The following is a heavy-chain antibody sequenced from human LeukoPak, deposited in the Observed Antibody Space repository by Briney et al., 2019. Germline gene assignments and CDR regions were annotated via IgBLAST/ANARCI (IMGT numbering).Heavy chain of an antibody. CDR2: INSDGINT. J-gene: IGHJ4*02. Sequence: PGGSLRLSCAASGFTFSNYWMHWVRQAPGKGLVWVSRINSDGINTSYADSVKGRFTISRDNAKNTLNLQMNSLRAEDTAVYYCAREGPSWGTIFGVILDYWGQGTLVTVSS. CDR1: GFTFSNYW. D-gene: IGHD3-3*01. CDR3: AREGPSWGTIFGVILDY. V-gene: IGHV3-74*01.